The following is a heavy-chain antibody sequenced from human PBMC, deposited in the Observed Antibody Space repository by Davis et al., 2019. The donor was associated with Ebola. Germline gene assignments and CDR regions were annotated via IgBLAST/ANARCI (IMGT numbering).Heavy chain of an antibody. CDR3: ASGYSYGTRDYYYYYGMDV. CDR1: GGTFSSYA. J-gene: IGHJ6*02. Sequence: ASVKVSCKASGGTFSSYAISWVRQAPGQGLEWMGWISAYNGNTNYAQKLQGRVTMTTDTSTSTAYMELRSLRSDDTAVYYCASGYSYGTRDYYYYYGMDVWGQGTTVTVSS. D-gene: IGHD5-18*01. CDR2: ISAYNGNT. V-gene: IGHV1-18*01.